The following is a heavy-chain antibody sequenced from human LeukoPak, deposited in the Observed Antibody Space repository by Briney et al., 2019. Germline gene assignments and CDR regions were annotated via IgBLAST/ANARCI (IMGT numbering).Heavy chain of an antibody. D-gene: IGHD7-27*01. CDR2: IYYSGST. CDR3: ARGFRGDNFDY. V-gene: IGHV4-59*01. J-gene: IGHJ4*02. CDR1: GGSISSYY. Sequence: SETLSLTCTVSGGSISSYYWSWIRQPPGKGLEWIGYIYYSGSTNYNPSLKSRVTISVDTSKNQFSLRLSSVTAADTAVYFCARGFRGDNFDYWGQGTLVTVSS.